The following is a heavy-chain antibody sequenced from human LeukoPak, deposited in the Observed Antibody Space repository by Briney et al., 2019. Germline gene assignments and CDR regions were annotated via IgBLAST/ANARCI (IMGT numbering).Heavy chain of an antibody. Sequence: GGSLRLSCAASGFTFGSYAMSWVRQAPGKGLEWVSAISGSGGSTYYADSVKGRFTISRDNSKNTLYLQMNSLRAEDTAVYYCAKDIVGARGGFDYWGQGTLVTVSS. D-gene: IGHD1-26*01. V-gene: IGHV3-23*01. CDR2: ISGSGGST. CDR1: GFTFGSYA. J-gene: IGHJ4*02. CDR3: AKDIVGARGGFDY.